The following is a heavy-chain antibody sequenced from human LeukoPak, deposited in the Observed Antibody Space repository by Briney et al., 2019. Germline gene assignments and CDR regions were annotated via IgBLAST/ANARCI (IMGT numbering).Heavy chain of an antibody. CDR2: ISSNGGSX. D-gene: IGHD1-7*01. CDR1: XXTXXKYA. J-gene: IGHJ4*02. CDR3: XKEATENYSLDY. Sequence: PGGSLRLSCLXSXXTXXKYAXXXXXXPPXXGLECVSAISSNGGSXYXADSVKGRFTISRDNSKNTLYLHMSSLRGEDTAVXXCXKEATENYSLDYWGQGTLVTVSS. V-gene: IGHV3-64D*06.